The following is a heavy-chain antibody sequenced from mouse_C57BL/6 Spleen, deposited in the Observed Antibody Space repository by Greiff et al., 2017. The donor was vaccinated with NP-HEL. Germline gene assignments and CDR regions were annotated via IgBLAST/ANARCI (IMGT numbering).Heavy chain of an antibody. V-gene: IGHV1-64*01. CDR2: IHPNSGST. Sequence: QVQLQQSGAELVKPGASVKLSCKASGYTFTSYWMNWVKQRPGQGLEWIGMIHPNSGSTNYNEKFKSKATLTVDKSSSTAYMQLSSLTSEDSAVYYCAAGRYEEWFAYWGQGTLVTVSA. J-gene: IGHJ3*01. D-gene: IGHD4-1*01. CDR1: GYTFTSYW. CDR3: AAGRYEEWFAY.